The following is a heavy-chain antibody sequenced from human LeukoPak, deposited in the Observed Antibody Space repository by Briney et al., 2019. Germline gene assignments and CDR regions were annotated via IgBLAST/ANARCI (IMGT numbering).Heavy chain of an antibody. CDR1: GGAISGYY. J-gene: IGHJ4*02. Sequence: PSETLSLTCAVSGGAISGYYWSWIRQPAGKGLEWLGRVYSSGSTKYNPSLESRVTMSVDTSKNQFSLKLNFVTAEDTAVYYCAKEKLFGYSSTWYHFDFWGQGTLVTVSS. D-gene: IGHD6-13*01. CDR2: VYSSGST. V-gene: IGHV4-4*07. CDR3: AKEKLFGYSSTWYHFDF.